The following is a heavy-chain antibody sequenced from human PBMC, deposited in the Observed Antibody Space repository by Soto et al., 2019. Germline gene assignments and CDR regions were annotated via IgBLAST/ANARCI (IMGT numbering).Heavy chain of an antibody. D-gene: IGHD6-6*01. Sequence: QVQLQESGPGLVKPSGTLSLTCSVSVGSISSDHWWTWVRQTPGKGLEWVGEIHRSGTTNYKPSLRSRVRISADKPRNQFSLILNSVTAADTAVYYCARTRSIAVRPFDYWGQGILVTVSS. CDR2: IHRSGTT. CDR3: ARTRSIAVRPFDY. CDR1: VGSISSDHW. J-gene: IGHJ4*02. V-gene: IGHV4-4*02.